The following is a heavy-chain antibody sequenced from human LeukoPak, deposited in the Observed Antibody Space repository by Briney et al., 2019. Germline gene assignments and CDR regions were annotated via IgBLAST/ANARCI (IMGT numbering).Heavy chain of an antibody. J-gene: IGHJ6*03. CDR3: AGDNGGTAMAYYYYYMDV. D-gene: IGHD5-18*01. CDR1: GYTFTSYD. Sequence: ASVKVSCKASGYTFTSYDINWVRQATGQGLEWMGWMNPNSGNTGYAQKFQGRVTMTRNTSISTAYMELSSLRSEDTAVYYCAGDNGGTAMAYYYYYMDVWGKGTTVTISS. CDR2: MNPNSGNT. V-gene: IGHV1-8*01.